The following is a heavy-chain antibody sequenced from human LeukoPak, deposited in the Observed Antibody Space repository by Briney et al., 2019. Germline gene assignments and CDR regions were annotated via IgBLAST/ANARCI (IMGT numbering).Heavy chain of an antibody. Sequence: GSLRLSCAASGFTFSSYWMHWVRQAPGKGLEWVSSISSSSSYIYYADSVKGRFTISRDNAKNSLYLQMNSLRAEDTAVYYCARVRITMVRGIDYWGQGTLVTVSS. CDR3: ARVRITMVRGIDY. CDR1: GFTFSSYW. V-gene: IGHV3-21*01. D-gene: IGHD3-10*01. CDR2: ISSSSSYI. J-gene: IGHJ4*02.